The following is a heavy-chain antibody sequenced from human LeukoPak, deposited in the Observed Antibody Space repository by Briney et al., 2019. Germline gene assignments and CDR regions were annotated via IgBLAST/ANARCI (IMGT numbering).Heavy chain of an antibody. CDR1: GFTFSSNW. Sequence: GSLTLTCVVSGFTFSSNWMNWVWLGPGQGIEWVANVHEDGRDEYYVDSVKGRFTISRDNAQNSLYLQMNSLRAEDTALYSWAKTLRLGTPRAFDIWGRGTMVTVSS. D-gene: IGHD1-14*01. CDR2: VHEDGRDE. V-gene: IGHV3-7*02. J-gene: IGHJ3*02. CDR3: AKTLRLGTPRAFDI.